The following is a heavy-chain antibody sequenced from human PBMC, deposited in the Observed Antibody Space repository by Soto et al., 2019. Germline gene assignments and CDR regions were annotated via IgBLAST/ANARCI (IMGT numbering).Heavy chain of an antibody. D-gene: IGHD4-17*01. CDR3: ARDYGDSVDY. CDR2: IYYSGST. Sequence: SETLSLTCTVSGGSISSGVYYWSWIRQHPGKGLEWIGYIYYSGSTYYNPSLKSRVTISVDTSKNQFSLKLSSVTAADSAVYYCARDYGDSVDYWGQGPLVIV. J-gene: IGHJ4*02. V-gene: IGHV4-31*03. CDR1: GGSISSGVYY.